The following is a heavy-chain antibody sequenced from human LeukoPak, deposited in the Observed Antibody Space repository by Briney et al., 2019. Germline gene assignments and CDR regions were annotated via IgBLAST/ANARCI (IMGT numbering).Heavy chain of an antibody. CDR1: GFTFNNYW. CDR3: TTGSTSDYGSGSYTTIDY. Sequence: GGSLRLSCAASGFTFNNYWMHWVRQAPGKGLEWVGRIKSKNNGGTTDYAAPVTGRFTISRDDSRNTLYLQMNSLKTEDTGVYYSTTGSTSDYGSGSYTTIDYWGQGTLVTVSS. V-gene: IGHV3-15*01. J-gene: IGHJ4*02. D-gene: IGHD3-10*01. CDR2: IKSKNNGGTT.